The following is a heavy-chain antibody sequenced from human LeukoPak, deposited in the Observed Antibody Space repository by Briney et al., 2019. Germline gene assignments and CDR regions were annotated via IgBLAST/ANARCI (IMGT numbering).Heavy chain of an antibody. CDR3: ARPKAGYSSTDAFDI. V-gene: IGHV4-34*01. Sequence: ASETLSLTCAVYGGSFSGYYWSWIRQPPGKGLEWIGEINHSGNANYNPSLKSRVTISVDTSKNQFSLKLSSVTAADTAVYYCARPKAGYSSTDAFDIWGQGTMVTVSS. CDR1: GGSFSGYY. CDR2: INHSGNA. J-gene: IGHJ3*02. D-gene: IGHD6-19*01.